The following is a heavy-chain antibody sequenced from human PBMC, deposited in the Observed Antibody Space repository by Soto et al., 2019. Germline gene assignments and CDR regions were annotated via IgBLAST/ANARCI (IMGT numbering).Heavy chain of an antibody. D-gene: IGHD2-2*01. Sequence: PGGSLRLSCAASGFTFSSYSMNWVRQAPGKGLEWVSYISSSSSTIYYADSVKGRFTISRDNAKNSLYLQMNSLRAEDTAVYYCARDLGRRIVVVPAAMGIIDYWGQGTLVTVSS. CDR3: ARDLGRRIVVVPAAMGIIDY. J-gene: IGHJ4*02. CDR1: GFTFSSYS. CDR2: ISSSSSTI. V-gene: IGHV3-48*01.